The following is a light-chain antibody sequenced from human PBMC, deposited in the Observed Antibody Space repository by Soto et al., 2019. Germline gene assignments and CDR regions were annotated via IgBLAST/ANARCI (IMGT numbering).Light chain of an antibody. CDR1: QSISSSY. V-gene: IGKV3-20*01. CDR2: GAS. J-gene: IGKJ4*01. Sequence: EIVLTQSPGTLSLAAGERATLSCRASQSISSSYLAWYQQKPGQAPRLLIYGASSRATGIPDRFSGSGSGTDFTLTISRLEPEDFAVHYCQQYGTSLLTFGGGTKVEIK. CDR3: QQYGTSLLT.